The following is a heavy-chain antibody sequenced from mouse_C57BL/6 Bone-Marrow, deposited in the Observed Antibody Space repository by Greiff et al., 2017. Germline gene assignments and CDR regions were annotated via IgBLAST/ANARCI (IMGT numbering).Heavy chain of an antibody. CDR3: ARWVYFDY. CDR1: GYTFTSYW. CDR2: IHPNSGST. Sequence: VQLQQPGAELVKPGASVKLSCKASGYTFTSYWMHWVKQRPGQGLEWIGMIHPNSGSTNYNEKFKSKATLTVDKSSSTAYIQLSSLTSEDSAVYYCARWVYFDYWGQGTTLTVSS. V-gene: IGHV1-64*01. J-gene: IGHJ2*01.